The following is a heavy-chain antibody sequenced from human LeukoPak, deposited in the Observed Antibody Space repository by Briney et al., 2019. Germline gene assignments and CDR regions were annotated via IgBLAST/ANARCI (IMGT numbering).Heavy chain of an antibody. V-gene: IGHV4-59*01. D-gene: IGHD6-13*01. J-gene: IGHJ4*02. CDR1: GGSISSYY. CDR3: ARASRISSSWRWYFDY. Sequence: KTSETLSLTCTVSGGSISSYYWSWIRQPPGKGLECIGYIYYSGSTNYNPSLKSRVTISVDTSKNQFSLKLSSVTAADTAVYYCARASRISSSWRWYFDYWGQGTLVTVSS. CDR2: IYYSGST.